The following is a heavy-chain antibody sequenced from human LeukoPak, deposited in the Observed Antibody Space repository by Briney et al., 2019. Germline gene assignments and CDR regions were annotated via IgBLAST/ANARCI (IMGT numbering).Heavy chain of an antibody. V-gene: IGHV3-21*01. D-gene: IGHD2-15*01. CDR3: AREYCSGGGCYNDAFDI. Sequence: PGGSLRLSCAASGLTFSSYSMNWGRQALGKGLEWVSSISSSSSYIYYADSVKGRFTISRDNAKNSRYLQINSLRAEDTAVYYCAREYCSGGGCYNDAFDIWGQGTMVTVSS. J-gene: IGHJ3*02. CDR2: ISSSSSYI. CDR1: GLTFSSYS.